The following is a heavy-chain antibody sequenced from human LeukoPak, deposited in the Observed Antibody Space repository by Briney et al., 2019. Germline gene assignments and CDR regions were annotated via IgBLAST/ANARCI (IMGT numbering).Heavy chain of an antibody. CDR1: GYTFTGYY. CDR3: ARAPAHSMTTVTTPDY. CDR2: MNPNSGNT. V-gene: IGHV1-8*02. J-gene: IGHJ4*02. Sequence: ASVKVSCKASGYTFTGYYMHWVRQATGQGLEWMGWMNPNSGNTGYAQKFQGRVTMTRNTSISTAYMELSSLRSEDTAVYYCARAPAHSMTTVTTPDYWGQGTLVTVSS. D-gene: IGHD4-17*01.